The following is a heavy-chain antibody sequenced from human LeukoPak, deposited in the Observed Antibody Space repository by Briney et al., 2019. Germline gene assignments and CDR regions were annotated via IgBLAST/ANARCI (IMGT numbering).Heavy chain of an antibody. V-gene: IGHV1-69*13. Sequence: SVKVSCKASGGTFSSYAISWVRQAPGQGLEWMGGIIPIFGTANYAQKFQGRVTITADESTSTAYMELSSLRSEDTAVYYCAREGAIRDDAFDIWGQGTMVTVSS. CDR3: AREGAIRDDAFDI. CDR2: IIPIFGTA. D-gene: IGHD1-26*01. CDR1: GGTFSSYA. J-gene: IGHJ3*02.